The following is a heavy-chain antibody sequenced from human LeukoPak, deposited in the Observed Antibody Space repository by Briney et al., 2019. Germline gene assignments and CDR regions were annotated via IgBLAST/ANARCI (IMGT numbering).Heavy chain of an antibody. CDR2: MSSDGSTT. D-gene: IGHD3-10*01. CDR3: AGEVSVVRGVI. Sequence: GGSLRLSCAASGFSFSSYAMHWVRQAPGKGLEWVAVMSSDGSTTYYAASVKGRFTISRDISKNTLYLQMNSLTAEDTADYYCAGEVSVVRGVICGEGSLVSVSS. CDR1: GFSFSSYA. J-gene: IGHJ4*02. V-gene: IGHV3-30-3*01.